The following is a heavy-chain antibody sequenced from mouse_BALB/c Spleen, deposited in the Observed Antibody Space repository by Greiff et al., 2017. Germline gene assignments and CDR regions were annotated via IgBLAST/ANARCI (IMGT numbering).Heavy chain of an antibody. CDR2: ISYSGST. CDR1: GDSITSGY. D-gene: IGHD2-10*02. J-gene: IGHJ4*01. V-gene: IGHV3-8*02. CDR3: ARGEYGNYRGYYYAMDY. Sequence: DVKLQESGPSLVKPSQTLSLTCSVTGDSITSGYWNWIRKFPGNKLEYMGYISYSGSTYYNPSLKSRISITRDTSKNQYYLQLNSVTTEDTATYYCARGEYGNYRGYYYAMDYWGQGTSVTVSS.